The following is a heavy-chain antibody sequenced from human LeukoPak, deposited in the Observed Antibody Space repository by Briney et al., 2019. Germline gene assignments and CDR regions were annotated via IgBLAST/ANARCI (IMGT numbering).Heavy chain of an antibody. CDR1: GFTFSSYA. V-gene: IGHV3-23*01. CDR3: AKDYGDYQGAFDI. D-gene: IGHD4-17*01. Sequence: PGGSLRLSCVASGFTFSSYAMIWVRQAPGKGLEWLLGIRGSGGRTYYADSVKGRVTMSRDNSKNTLYLQMNSLRAEDTAVYYCAKDYGDYQGAFDIWGQGTLVTVSS. CDR2: IRGSGGRT. J-gene: IGHJ3*02.